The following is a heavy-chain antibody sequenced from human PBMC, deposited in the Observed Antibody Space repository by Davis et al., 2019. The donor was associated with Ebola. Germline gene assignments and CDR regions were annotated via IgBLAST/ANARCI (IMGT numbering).Heavy chain of an antibody. CDR3: AKVGYGWYYYFDS. CDR2: ISGAGGST. V-gene: IGHV3-23*01. CDR1: GFTFSSYG. D-gene: IGHD6-19*01. Sequence: GESLKISCAASGFTFSSYGMRWVRQAPGKGLEWVSAISGAGGSTYYADSVKGRFTISRDNSKNTLSLQMDSLRAEDTAVYYCAKVGYGWYYYFDSWGPGTLVTVSS. J-gene: IGHJ4*02.